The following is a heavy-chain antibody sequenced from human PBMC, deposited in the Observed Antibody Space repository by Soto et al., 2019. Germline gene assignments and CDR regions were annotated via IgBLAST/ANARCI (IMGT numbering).Heavy chain of an antibody. D-gene: IGHD3-10*01. CDR2: IGVGGGDR. Sequence: EVQLLESGGGLVQPGGSLRLSCAASGFTFSSYAMSWVRQAPGKGLEWVSIIGVGGGDRYYPESVKGRFTISRDNYRDTLYLEMNRLRDEDTAVYYCARVRFGELVWGQGTLVTVSS. CDR3: ARVRFGELV. CDR1: GFTFSSYA. J-gene: IGHJ4*02. V-gene: IGHV3-23*01.